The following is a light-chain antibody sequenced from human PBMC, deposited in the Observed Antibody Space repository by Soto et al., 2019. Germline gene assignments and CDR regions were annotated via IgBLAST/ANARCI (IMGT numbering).Light chain of an antibody. CDR2: DGS. V-gene: IGLV2-23*01. CDR3: CSYAGTDVFEV. CDR1: SSDVGSYNL. J-gene: IGLJ1*01. Sequence: QSALTQPASVSGSPGQSITISCTGTSSDVGSYNLVSWCQQYPGKAPKLMIYDGSKRPSGISNRFSGSKSGNTASLTISGLQAEDEADYYCCSYAGTDVFEVFGTGTKLTVL.